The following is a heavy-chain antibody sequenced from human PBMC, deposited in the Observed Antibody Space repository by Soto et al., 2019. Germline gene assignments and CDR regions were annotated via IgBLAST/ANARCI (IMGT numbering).Heavy chain of an antibody. J-gene: IGHJ3*02. CDR3: GKDITARYYGPDVFDM. V-gene: IGHV3-9*01. Sequence: VQLVESGGDLVQPGRSLRLSCAASGFTFDDYAMHWVRLAPGKGLEWVSGISWNSGSIGYADSVKGRFTISRDNAKNSLYLQMNSLRADDTALYYCGKDITARYYGPDVFDMWGQGTMVTVSS. CDR2: ISWNSGSI. CDR1: GFTFDDYA. D-gene: IGHD1-26*01.